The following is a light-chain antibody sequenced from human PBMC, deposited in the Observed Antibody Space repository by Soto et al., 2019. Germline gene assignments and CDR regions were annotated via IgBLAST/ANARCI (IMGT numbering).Light chain of an antibody. Sequence: DIQMTQSPSTLSASGGDRVTITCRASQSISSWLAWYQQKPGKAPKLLIFDASSLESGTPARFSGRRSGTQVTLTINGLQPDDFATYYCQQYDNYKPRTSGGGTTVDIK. CDR2: DAS. CDR3: QQYDNYKPRT. V-gene: IGKV1-5*01. J-gene: IGKJ4*01. CDR1: QSISSW.